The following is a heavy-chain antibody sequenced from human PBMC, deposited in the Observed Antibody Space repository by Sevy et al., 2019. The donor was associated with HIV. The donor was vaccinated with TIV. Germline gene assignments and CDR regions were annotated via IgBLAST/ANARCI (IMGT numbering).Heavy chain of an antibody. J-gene: IGHJ4*02. D-gene: IGHD1-26*01. Sequence: GGSLRLSCGVSGFIFKTYAMSWVRQAPGKGLEWVSGISGSGGSTYYADSVKGRFTISRDNAKNSLYLQMNSLRAEDTAVYYCARARYSGSYFDYWGQGTLVTVSS. V-gene: IGHV3-23*01. CDR3: ARARYSGSYFDY. CDR2: ISGSGGST. CDR1: GFIFKTYA.